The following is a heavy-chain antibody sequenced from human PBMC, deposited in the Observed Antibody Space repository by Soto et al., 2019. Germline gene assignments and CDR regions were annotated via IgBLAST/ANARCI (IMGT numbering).Heavy chain of an antibody. CDR2: IKSKTDGGTT. D-gene: IGHD6-19*01. V-gene: IGHV3-15*01. J-gene: IGHJ6*03. CDR1: GFTFSNAW. CDR3: TTDTSSGWYYLLDYYYYMDV. Sequence: GGSLRLSCAASGFTFSNAWMSWVRQAPGKGLEWVGRIKSKTDGGTTDYAAPVKGRFTISRDDSKNTLYLQMNSLKTEDTAVYYCTTDTSSGWYYLLDYYYYMDVWGKGTTVTVSS.